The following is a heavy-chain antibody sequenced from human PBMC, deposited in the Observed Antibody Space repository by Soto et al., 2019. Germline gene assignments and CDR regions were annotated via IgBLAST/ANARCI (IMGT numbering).Heavy chain of an antibody. Sequence: PSETLSLTCTVSGGSISSYYWSWIRQPPGKGLEWIGYIYYSGSTNYNPSLKSRVTISVDTSKNQFSLKLSSVTAADTAVYYCARVDNWNYEYAFDIWGQGTMVTVSS. CDR1: GGSISSYY. CDR2: IYYSGST. CDR3: ARVDNWNYEYAFDI. V-gene: IGHV4-59*01. D-gene: IGHD1-7*01. J-gene: IGHJ3*02.